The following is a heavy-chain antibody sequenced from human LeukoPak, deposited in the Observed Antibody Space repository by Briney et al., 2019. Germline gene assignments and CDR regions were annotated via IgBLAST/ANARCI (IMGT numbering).Heavy chain of an antibody. CDR1: GFSFSNFA. D-gene: IGHD6-19*01. CDR2: ISANGENT. Sequence: GGSLRLSCATSGFSFSNFAMSWVRQAPGQGLEWVSVISANGENTQYADSVKGRFTISRENSRNTVFLQMDTLRAEDTAVYYCTERSETFYIDVWGKGTTVTVSS. CDR3: TERSETFYIDV. J-gene: IGHJ6*03. V-gene: IGHV3-23*01.